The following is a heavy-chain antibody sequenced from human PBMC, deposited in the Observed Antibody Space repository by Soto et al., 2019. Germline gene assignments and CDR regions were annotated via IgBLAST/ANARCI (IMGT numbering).Heavy chain of an antibody. CDR2: TYYRSKWYN. D-gene: IGHD5-18*01. CDR1: GDSVSSNIAA. CDR3: ARTPQDTAMVTGNWFDP. Sequence: SQTLSLTCAISGDSVSSNIAAWNWIRQSPSRGLEWLGRTYYRSKWYNDYAVSVKSRITINPDTSKNQFSLQLNSVTPEDTAVYYCARTPQDTAMVTGNWFDPWGQGTLVTVSS. V-gene: IGHV6-1*01. J-gene: IGHJ5*02.